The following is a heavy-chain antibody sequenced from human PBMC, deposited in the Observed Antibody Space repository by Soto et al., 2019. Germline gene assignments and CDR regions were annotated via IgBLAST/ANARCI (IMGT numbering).Heavy chain of an antibody. CDR1: GFTFSSYW. Sequence: EVQLVESGGGLVQPGGSLRLSCAASGFTFSSYWMSWVRQAPGKGLEWVANIKQDGSEKYYVDSVKGRFTISRDNAKNSLYLQMNSLRAEDTAVYYCAGSHYDFWSGYPSDFDYWGQGTLVTVSS. CDR2: IKQDGSEK. J-gene: IGHJ4*02. CDR3: AGSHYDFWSGYPSDFDY. D-gene: IGHD3-3*01. V-gene: IGHV3-7*05.